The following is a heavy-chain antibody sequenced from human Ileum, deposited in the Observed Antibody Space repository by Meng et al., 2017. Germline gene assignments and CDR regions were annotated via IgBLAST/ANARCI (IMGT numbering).Heavy chain of an antibody. V-gene: IGHV3-53*01. Sequence: DGQLVGRGGGLTQPGGSLGLSCAASGFMVTGHYWSWVRQAPGKGLEWVSVIYSGADTMYADSVKGRFTISRDNSEKTIYLQMNDLRVEDTAVYYCARRSGSYPVNDLWGQGTLVTVSS. CDR3: ARRSGSYPVNDL. CDR1: GFMVTGHY. J-gene: IGHJ5*02. CDR2: IYSGADT. D-gene: IGHD1-26*01.